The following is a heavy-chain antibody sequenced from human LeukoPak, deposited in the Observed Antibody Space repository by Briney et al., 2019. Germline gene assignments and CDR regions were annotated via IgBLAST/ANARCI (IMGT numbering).Heavy chain of an antibody. Sequence: GASVTVSCKASGYTFTTYDIIWVRQAPGQGPEWMGWINTHTGDTRYGQKVQGRVTMTTDTSTSTAYKELRSLESDDTAVYFCARGPGGCSGGSCYHDYWGQGTLVTVSS. J-gene: IGHJ4*02. CDR2: INTHTGDT. V-gene: IGHV1-18*01. CDR3: ARGPGGCSGGSCYHDY. CDR1: GYTFTTYD. D-gene: IGHD2-15*01.